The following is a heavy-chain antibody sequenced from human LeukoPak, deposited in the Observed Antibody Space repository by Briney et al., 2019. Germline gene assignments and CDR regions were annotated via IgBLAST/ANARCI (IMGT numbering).Heavy chain of an antibody. D-gene: IGHD3-22*01. V-gene: IGHV1-2*02. J-gene: IGHJ4*02. CDR2: INPNSGGT. CDR1: GYTSTGYY. CDR3: ARHDVRSGYYPTDY. Sequence: ASVKVSCKASGYTSTGYYMHWVRQAPGQGLEWMGWINPNSGGTNYAQKFQGRVTMTRDTSISTAYMELSRLRSDDTAVYYCARHDVRSGYYPTDYWGQGTLVTVSS.